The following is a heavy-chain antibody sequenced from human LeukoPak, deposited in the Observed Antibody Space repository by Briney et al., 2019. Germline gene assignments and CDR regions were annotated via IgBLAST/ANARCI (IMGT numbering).Heavy chain of an antibody. V-gene: IGHV4-38-2*02. CDR2: IYRSGST. CDR3: ARDISYSSGDWFDP. D-gene: IGHD6-25*01. J-gene: IGHJ5*02. Sequence: SQILSLTCTVSGYSISSGYYWGWIRPPPGKGLEWIGSIYRSGSTYYNPSLKSRVTISVDTSKNQFSLKLSSVTAADTAVYYCARDISYSSGDWFDPWGQGTLVTVSS. CDR1: GYSISSGYY.